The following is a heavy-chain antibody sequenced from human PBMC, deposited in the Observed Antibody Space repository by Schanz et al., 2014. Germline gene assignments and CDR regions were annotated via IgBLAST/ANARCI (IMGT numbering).Heavy chain of an antibody. D-gene: IGHD6-19*01. CDR1: GFTFSSYS. CDR2: ISSSSSTR. CDR3: AASSGWPPSTDY. Sequence: EVQLVESGGGLVQPGGSLRLSCAASGFTFSSYSMNWVRQAPGKGLEWVSYISSSSSTRYYADSVKGRFTISRDNAKNSLFLQMSSLRAEDTAVYYCAASSGWPPSTDYWGQGTLVTVSS. J-gene: IGHJ4*02. V-gene: IGHV3-48*01.